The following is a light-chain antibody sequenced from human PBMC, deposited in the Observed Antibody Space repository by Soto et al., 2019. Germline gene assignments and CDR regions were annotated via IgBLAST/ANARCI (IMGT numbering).Light chain of an antibody. CDR3: SSSTSSSTLLYV. V-gene: IGLV2-14*01. CDR2: DVS. Sequence: QSALTQPASVSGSPGQSITISCTGTSRDVGGYNYVSWYQQHPGKAPKLMIYDVSNRPSGVSNRFSGSKSGNTASLTISGLQAEDEDDYYCSSSTSSSTLLYVFGTGNKLTVL. J-gene: IGLJ1*01. CDR1: SRDVGGYNY.